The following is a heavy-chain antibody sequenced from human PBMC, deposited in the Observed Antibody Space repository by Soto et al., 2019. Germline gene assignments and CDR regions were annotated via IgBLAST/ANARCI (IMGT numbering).Heavy chain of an antibody. CDR3: ARDDGSGCYDYYGMDV. CDR1: GYTFTGYY. J-gene: IGHJ6*04. V-gene: IGHV1-2*04. Sequence: QVQLVQSGAEVKKPGASVKVSCKASGYTFTGYYMHWVRQAPGQGLEWMGWINPNSGGTNYAHKFQGWVTMTRDTSIRTAYMELSRLRSDDTVVYYCARDDGSGCYDYYGMDVWGKGTTVTVSS. D-gene: IGHD6-19*01. CDR2: INPNSGGT.